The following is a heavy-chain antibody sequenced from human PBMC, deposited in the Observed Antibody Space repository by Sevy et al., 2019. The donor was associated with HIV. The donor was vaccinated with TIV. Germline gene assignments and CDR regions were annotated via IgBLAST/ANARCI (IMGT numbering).Heavy chain of an antibody. CDR1: GITFNNDY. CDR2: VNSDGYWT. V-gene: IGHV3-74*01. D-gene: IGHD2-8*02. Sequence: GGSLRLSCVASGITFNNDYMHWVRQGPGKGLEWVSHVNSDGYWTGYAHSVKGRFTISRDNAKNTLYLQMKSLTVEDTAVYYCGRGSSGVVSAWGQGTLVTVSS. J-gene: IGHJ5*02. CDR3: GRGSSGVVSA.